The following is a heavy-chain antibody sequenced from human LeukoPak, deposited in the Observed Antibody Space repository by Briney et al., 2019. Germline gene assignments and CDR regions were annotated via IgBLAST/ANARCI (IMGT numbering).Heavy chain of an antibody. Sequence: GGSLRLSCAASGFTFSSYAMHWVRQAPGKGLEWVAVISYDGSNKYYADSVKGRFTISRDNSKNTLYLQMNSLRAEDTAAYYCARDHIHYYDKRGYFDYWGQGTLVTVSS. J-gene: IGHJ4*02. D-gene: IGHD3-22*01. CDR3: ARDHIHYYDKRGYFDY. CDR2: ISYDGSNK. V-gene: IGHV3-30*04. CDR1: GFTFSSYA.